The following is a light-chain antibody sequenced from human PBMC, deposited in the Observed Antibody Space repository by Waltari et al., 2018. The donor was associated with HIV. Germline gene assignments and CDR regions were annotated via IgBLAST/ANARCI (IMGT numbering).Light chain of an antibody. CDR1: QSISSW. Sequence: DIQMTQSPSTLSASVGDRVTITCRASQSISSWLAWYQQIPGKAPKLLIYRASILQSGVPSRFSGSGSGKEFTLTINSLQPDDFATYYCQHYDTYPISFGQGTRLEI. CDR2: RAS. J-gene: IGKJ5*01. V-gene: IGKV1-5*03. CDR3: QHYDTYPIS.